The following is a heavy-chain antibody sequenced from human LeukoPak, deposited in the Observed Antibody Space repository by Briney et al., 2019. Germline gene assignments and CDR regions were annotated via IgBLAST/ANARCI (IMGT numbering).Heavy chain of an antibody. CDR1: GFTFSSYW. V-gene: IGHV3-74*01. CDR3: ARGAYYYDSSGSYDAFDI. D-gene: IGHD3-22*01. J-gene: IGHJ3*02. Sequence: GGSLRLSCAASGFTFSSYWMHWVRQAPGKGPVWVSRINSDGSSTSYADSVKGRLTISRDNAKNTLYLQMNSLRAEDTAVYYCARGAYYYDSSGSYDAFDIWGQGTMVTVSS. CDR2: INSDGSST.